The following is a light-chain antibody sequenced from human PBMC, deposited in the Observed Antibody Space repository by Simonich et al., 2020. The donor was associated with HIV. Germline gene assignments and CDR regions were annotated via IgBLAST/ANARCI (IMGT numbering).Light chain of an antibody. CDR2: WAA. CDR3: QQSYSTPHT. J-gene: IGKJ2*01. CDR1: QSVLKRSNNKNY. Sequence: DIVMTQSPDSLAVSLGERATINCKSSQSVLKRSNNKNYLAWYQQKAGQPPKLLIDWAATRESGVPDRVSGSGSGTDFTLTISSLQPEDFATYYCQQSYSTPHTFGQGTKLEIK. V-gene: IGKV4-1*01.